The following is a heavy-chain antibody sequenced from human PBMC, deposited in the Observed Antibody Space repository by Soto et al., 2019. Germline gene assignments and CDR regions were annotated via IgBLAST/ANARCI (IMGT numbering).Heavy chain of an antibody. J-gene: IGHJ4*02. CDR2: IDSGDGTT. D-gene: IGHD6-13*01. CDR1: GFDFGDYY. CDR3: VRPYYSSSWFPFDR. V-gene: IGHV3-11*01. Sequence: VRLSCTGSGFDFGDYYMSWIRQAPGKGLEWVSYIDSGDGTTYYTDSVKGRFTISRDNAKKTVYLQMSSLRVEDTALYYCVRPYYSSSWFPFDRWGQGTLVTVSS.